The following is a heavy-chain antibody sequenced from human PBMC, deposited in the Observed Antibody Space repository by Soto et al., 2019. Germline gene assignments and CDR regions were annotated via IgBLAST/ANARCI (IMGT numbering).Heavy chain of an antibody. J-gene: IGHJ6*02. CDR3: AKDRREWLNGMDV. CDR1: GFTFDDYA. Sequence: DVQLVESGGGLVQPGRSLRLSCAASGFTFDDYAMHWVRQAPGKGLEWVSGISWNSGSIGYADSVKGRFTISRDNAKNSLYLQMNSLRAEDTALYYCAKDRREWLNGMDVWGQGTTVTVSS. D-gene: IGHD6-19*01. V-gene: IGHV3-9*01. CDR2: ISWNSGSI.